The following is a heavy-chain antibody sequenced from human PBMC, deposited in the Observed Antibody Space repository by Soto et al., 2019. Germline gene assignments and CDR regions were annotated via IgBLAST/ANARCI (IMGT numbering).Heavy chain of an antibody. Sequence: ASVKVSCKASGYTFTSYNINWVRQATGQGLEWMGWRNPNSGNTGYAQKFQDRITLTRDTSITTAYMELSSLRSDDTAVYFCVRYGVAATYWGQGTQVTVSS. D-gene: IGHD2-8*01. CDR3: VRYGVAATY. CDR1: GYTFTSYN. V-gene: IGHV1-8*01. J-gene: IGHJ4*02. CDR2: RNPNSGNT.